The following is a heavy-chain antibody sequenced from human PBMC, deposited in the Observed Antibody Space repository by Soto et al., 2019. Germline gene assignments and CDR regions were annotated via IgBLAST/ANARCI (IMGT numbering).Heavy chain of an antibody. CDR2: IWLDGSER. CDR1: GFMFGTSG. D-gene: IGHD1-1*01. Sequence: SLRLSCEASGFMFGTSGLHWVRQATGKGLEWVSGIWLDGSERYYSDSVKGRFTISRDNSRNTLFLQMNSLRVEDTAVYFCARDASGTTSFLASWGQGTLVTVSS. V-gene: IGHV3-33*01. CDR3: ARDASGTTSFLAS. J-gene: IGHJ5*01.